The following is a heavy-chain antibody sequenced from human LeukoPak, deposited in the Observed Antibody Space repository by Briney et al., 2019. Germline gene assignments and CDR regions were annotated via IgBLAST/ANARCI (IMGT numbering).Heavy chain of an antibody. CDR3: ARHRQRWLQSSYFDY. Sequence: SETLALTCPVSGGSVSSYYWSWIRQPPGKGLEWIGYIYYSGSTNYNPSLKSRVTISVDTSKNQFSLKLSSVTAADTAVYYCARHRQRWLQSSYFDYWGQGTLVTVSS. CDR2: IYYSGST. CDR1: GGSVSSYY. J-gene: IGHJ4*02. V-gene: IGHV4-59*08. D-gene: IGHD5-24*01.